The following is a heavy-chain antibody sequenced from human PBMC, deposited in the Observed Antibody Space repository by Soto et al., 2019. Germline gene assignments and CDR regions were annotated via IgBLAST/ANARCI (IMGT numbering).Heavy chain of an antibody. CDR2: IWYDGSNK. CDR1: GFTFSSYG. CDR3: ARDRTVDYDILTVPDD. V-gene: IGHV3-33*01. Sequence: GGSLRLSCAASGFTFSSYGMHWVRQAPGKGLEWVAVIWYDGSNKYYADSVKGRFTISRDNSKNTLYLQMNSLRAEDTAVYYCARDRTVDYDILTVPDDWGQGTLVTVSS. D-gene: IGHD3-9*01. J-gene: IGHJ4*02.